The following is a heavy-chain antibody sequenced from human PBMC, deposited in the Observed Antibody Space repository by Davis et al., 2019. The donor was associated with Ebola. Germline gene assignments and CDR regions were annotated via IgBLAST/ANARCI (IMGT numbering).Heavy chain of an antibody. J-gene: IGHJ6*02. D-gene: IGHD3-3*01. Sequence: MPSETLSLTCTVSGGSVSNYYWSWIRQPPGKGLEWIGEINHSGSTNYNPSLKSRVTISVDTSKNQFSLKLSSVTAADTAVYYCARARPNYDFWSGYRYYYGMDVWGQGTTVTVSS. CDR2: INHSGST. CDR1: GGSVSNYY. CDR3: ARARPNYDFWSGYRYYYGMDV. V-gene: IGHV4-34*01.